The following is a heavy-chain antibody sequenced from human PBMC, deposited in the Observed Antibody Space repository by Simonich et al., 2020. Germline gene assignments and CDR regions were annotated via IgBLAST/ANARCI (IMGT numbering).Heavy chain of an antibody. D-gene: IGHD2-2*01. CDR2: ISSSSSYI. J-gene: IGHJ6*02. CDR3: AGGVYCSSTSCSTYYYYGMDV. CDR1: GFTFSSYS. V-gene: IGHV3-21*01. Sequence: EVQLVESGGGLVKPGGSLRLSCAASGFTFSSYSMNWVRQAPGKGLEWVSSISSSSSYIYYADSVKGRFTIPRDNAKNSLYLQMNSLGAEDTAVYYCAGGVYCSSTSCSTYYYYGMDVWGQGTTVTVSS.